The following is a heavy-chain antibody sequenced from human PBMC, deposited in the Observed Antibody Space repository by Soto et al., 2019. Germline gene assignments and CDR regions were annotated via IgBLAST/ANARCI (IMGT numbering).Heavy chain of an antibody. V-gene: IGHV3-7*01. Sequence: DVQFVESGGGLVQPGKSLRLSCEGSEIIFSRFVMSWVRQVPGKRLECVASLKDDGTEEYYSDSVKGGFIISRDNARNSMYLQMSRLRAEDTSVYFCVRVPLAIEGGHYYYYYMDVWGKGTTVTVSS. D-gene: IGHD3-3*01. J-gene: IGHJ6*03. CDR2: LKDDGTEE. CDR1: EIIFSRFV. CDR3: VRVPLAIEGGHYYYYYMDV.